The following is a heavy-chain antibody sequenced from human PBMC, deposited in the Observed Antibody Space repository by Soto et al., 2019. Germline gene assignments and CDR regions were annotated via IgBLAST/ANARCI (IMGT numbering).Heavy chain of an antibody. J-gene: IGHJ2*01. Sequence: QVQLVQSEAEVRNPGSSVKVSCKVSGGSFTTYPISWVRQPPGQGLEWMGATVPIFGTPNYALKFQDRVTIAADRSTTTVDIQLPGLPSEDTADYYSAREIYPLSWNKVICFDLWGRGTGVAVSP. CDR3: AREIYPLSWNKVICFDL. CDR1: GGSFTTYP. CDR2: TVPIFGTP. D-gene: IGHD3-16*02. V-gene: IGHV1-69*06.